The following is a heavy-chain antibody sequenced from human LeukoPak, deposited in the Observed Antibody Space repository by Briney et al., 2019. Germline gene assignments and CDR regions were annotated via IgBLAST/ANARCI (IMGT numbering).Heavy chain of an antibody. J-gene: IGHJ5*02. CDR2: VNPRSGDT. Sequence: ASVKVSCKGSGYTFTNYYIHWVRQAPGQGLVWMGRVNPRSGDTEYAHDFEGRVFMTRDTSISTAFMEVRGLRPDDTAVYFCASNIAVSLDGFDPWGQGTLVTVSS. V-gene: IGHV1-2*02. CDR1: GYTFTNYY. D-gene: IGHD6-19*01. CDR3: ASNIAVSLDGFDP.